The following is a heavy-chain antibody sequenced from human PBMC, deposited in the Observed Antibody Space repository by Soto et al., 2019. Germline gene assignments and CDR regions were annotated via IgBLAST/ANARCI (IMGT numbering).Heavy chain of an antibody. Sequence: SETLSLTCAVSGYSISSSNWWGWIRQPPGKEREWIGYIYHSGSTYYNPSLKSRVTMSVDRSKNQFSLKLSSVTAADTAVYYCARASGYCSGGSCPVGWFDPWGQGTLVTVSS. CDR2: IYHSGST. CDR3: ARASGYCSGGSCPVGWFDP. V-gene: IGHV4-28*03. J-gene: IGHJ5*02. CDR1: GYSISSSNW. D-gene: IGHD2-15*01.